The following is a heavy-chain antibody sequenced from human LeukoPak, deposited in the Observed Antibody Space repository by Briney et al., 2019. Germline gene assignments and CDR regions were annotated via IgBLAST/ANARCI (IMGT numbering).Heavy chain of an antibody. D-gene: IGHD3-10*02. V-gene: IGHV3-48*03. J-gene: IGHJ6*04. CDR1: GFTFSSYE. CDR2: ISSSGSTI. Sequence: GVSLRLSCASSGFTFSSYEMNWVRQAPGKGLEWVSYISSSGSTIYYADSVKGRFTISRDNAKNSLYLQMNSLRAEDTAVYYCAELGITMIGGVWGKGTTVTISS. CDR3: AELGITMIGGV.